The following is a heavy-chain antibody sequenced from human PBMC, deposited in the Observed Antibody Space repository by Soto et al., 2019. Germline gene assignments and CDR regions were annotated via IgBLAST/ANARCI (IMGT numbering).Heavy chain of an antibody. CDR2: IYWDDDK. CDR3: ARAIHDSGDDPNWFYP. CDR1: GFSLSTSGVG. D-gene: IGHD4-17*01. Sequence: QITLKESGPTLVKPTQTLTLTCTFSGFSLSTSGVGVGWIRQPPGKALEWLALIYWDDDKRYSPSLKSRLTITKDTSKNQVVLTMTNMDPVDTATYYCARAIHDSGDDPNWFYPWGQGTLVTVSS. V-gene: IGHV2-5*02. J-gene: IGHJ5*02.